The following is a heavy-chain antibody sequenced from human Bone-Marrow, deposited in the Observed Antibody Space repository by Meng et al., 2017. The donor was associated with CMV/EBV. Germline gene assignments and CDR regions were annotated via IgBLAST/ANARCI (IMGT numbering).Heavy chain of an antibody. CDR2: IYYSGST. V-gene: IGHV4-39*07. Sequence: SSSSYWGWIRQPPGKGLEWIGSIYYSGSTCYNPSLKSRVTISVDTSKNQFSLKLSSVTAADTAVYYCARSGVFTIFGVDSYNWFDPWGQGTLVTVSS. J-gene: IGHJ5*02. CDR1: SSSSY. CDR3: ARSGVFTIFGVDSYNWFDP. D-gene: IGHD3-3*01.